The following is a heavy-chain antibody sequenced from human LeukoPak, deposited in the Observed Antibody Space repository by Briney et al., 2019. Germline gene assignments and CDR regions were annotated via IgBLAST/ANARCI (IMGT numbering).Heavy chain of an antibody. V-gene: IGHV3-23*01. CDR3: AKDLGWELPAEAY. Sequence: GGSLRLSCVASGFTFKDYVMNWVRQAPGKGLEWLATIYGSGVSISYADSVKGRFTISRDNSNNTLYLQMNSLRAEDTAMYYCAKDLGWELPAEAYWGQGILVTVSS. J-gene: IGHJ4*02. CDR1: GFTFKDYV. CDR2: IYGSGVSI. D-gene: IGHD1-26*01.